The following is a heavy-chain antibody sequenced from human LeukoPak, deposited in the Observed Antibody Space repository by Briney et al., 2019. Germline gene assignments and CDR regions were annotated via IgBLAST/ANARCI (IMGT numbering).Heavy chain of an antibody. J-gene: IGHJ4*02. Sequence: GGSLRLSCAGSGFTFSSYAMSWVRQAPGKGLEWVSTISDTGISTYYADSVKGRFTISRDNSRNMFYLQMNSLRAEDTALYYCVKGDNNILTGYYNSFDSWGQGTLVTVSS. D-gene: IGHD3-9*01. CDR1: GFTFSSYA. V-gene: IGHV3-23*01. CDR3: VKGDNNILTGYYNSFDS. CDR2: ISDTGIST.